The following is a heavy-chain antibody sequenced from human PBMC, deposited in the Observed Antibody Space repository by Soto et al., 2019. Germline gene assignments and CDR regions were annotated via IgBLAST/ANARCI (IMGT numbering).Heavy chain of an antibody. CDR1: GYTFTSYA. CDR3: ARDREVYDFWSGYRSKDYYYGMDV. J-gene: IGHJ6*02. V-gene: IGHV1-3*01. CDR2: INAGNGNT. Sequence: ASVKLSCKAAGYTFTSYAMHLVRQAPGQRLEWMGWINAGNGNTKYSQKFQGRVTITRDTSASTAYMELSSLRSEDTAVYYCARDREVYDFWSGYRSKDYYYGMDVWGQGTTVTVSS. D-gene: IGHD3-3*01.